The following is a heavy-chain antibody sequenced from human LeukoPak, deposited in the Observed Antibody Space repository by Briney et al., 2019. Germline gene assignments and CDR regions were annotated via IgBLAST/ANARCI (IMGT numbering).Heavy chain of an antibody. V-gene: IGHV3-23*01. CDR2: ISGSGGST. CDR3: AKDLDGDTAMTTDY. CDR1: GFTFSSCA. Sequence: PGGSLRLSCAASGFTFSSCAVSWVRQAPGEGLEWVSAISGSGGSTYYADSVKGRFTISRDNSKNTLYLQMNILRAEDTAVYFCAKDLDGDTAMTTDYWGQGTLVTVSS. D-gene: IGHD5-18*01. J-gene: IGHJ4*02.